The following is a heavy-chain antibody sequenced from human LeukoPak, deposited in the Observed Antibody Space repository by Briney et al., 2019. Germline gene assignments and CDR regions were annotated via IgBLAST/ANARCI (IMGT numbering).Heavy chain of an antibody. CDR2: IIPIFGTA. Sequence: GASVKVSCKASGGTFSSYAISWVRQAPGQGLEWMGGIIPIFGTANYAQKFQGRVTITADESTSTAYMELSSLRSEDTAVYYCATDSPIAAAVRRDAFDIWGQGTMVTVSS. V-gene: IGHV1-69*13. CDR3: ATDSPIAAAVRRDAFDI. J-gene: IGHJ3*02. CDR1: GGTFSSYA. D-gene: IGHD6-13*01.